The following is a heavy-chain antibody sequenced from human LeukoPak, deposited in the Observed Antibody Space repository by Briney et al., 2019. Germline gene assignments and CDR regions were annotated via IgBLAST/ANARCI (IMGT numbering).Heavy chain of an antibody. D-gene: IGHD3-22*01. V-gene: IGHV3-23*01. CDR2: ISGSGGST. Sequence: GGSLRLSCAASGFTFSSYAMSWVRQAPGKGLEWVSAISGSGGSTYYADSVKGRFTISRDNSKNTLYLQMNSLRAEDTAVYYCAKVDYYDSSGYYDYWGQGTLVTVSS. CDR1: GFTFSSYA. CDR3: AKVDYYDSSGYYDY. J-gene: IGHJ4*02.